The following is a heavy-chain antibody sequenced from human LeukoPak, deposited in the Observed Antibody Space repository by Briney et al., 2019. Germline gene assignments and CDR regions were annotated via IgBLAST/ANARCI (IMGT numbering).Heavy chain of an antibody. V-gene: IGHV4-31*03. CDR2: IYYSGCT. J-gene: IGHJ3*02. CDR3: ARETRVDTLDDAFDI. D-gene: IGHD3-9*01. CDR1: GGSISSGGYY. Sequence: SQTLSLTCTVSGGSISSGGYYWSWIRQHPGKGLEWIGYIYYSGCTYYNPSLKSRVTISVDTSKNQFSLKLSSVTAADTAVYYCARETRVDTLDDAFDIWGQGTMVTVSS.